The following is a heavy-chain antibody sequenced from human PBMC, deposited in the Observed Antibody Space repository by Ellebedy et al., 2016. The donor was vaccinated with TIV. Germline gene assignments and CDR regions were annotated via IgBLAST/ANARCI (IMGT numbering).Heavy chain of an antibody. V-gene: IGHV3-23*01. CDR1: GFTFYNYA. J-gene: IGHJ3*02. CDR3: ARGGYSHALDI. CDR2: IGGSGSDT. Sequence: GGSLRLXXAASGFTFYNYAMNWVRQAPGKGLEWVSNIGGSGSDTHYADSVKGRFTISRDNSKNMLYLHVNSLRGDDTAVYYCARGGYSHALDIWGQGTMVTVSS. D-gene: IGHD3-22*01.